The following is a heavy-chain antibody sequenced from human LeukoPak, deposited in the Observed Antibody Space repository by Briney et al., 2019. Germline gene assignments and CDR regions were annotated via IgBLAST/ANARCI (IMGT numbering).Heavy chain of an antibody. CDR2: IYSSGAT. CDR3: ARDPFRSSFDS. D-gene: IGHD1-26*01. J-gene: IGHJ4*02. CDR1: GDSINNFY. V-gene: IGHV4-4*07. Sequence: ASETLSVNCTVSGDSINNFYWNWIRQPAGKGLEWIGRIYSSGATHYNPSLKSRVTMSVDTSKTQFSLKLTSVTAADTAVYYCARDPFRSSFDSWGQGTLVTVSS.